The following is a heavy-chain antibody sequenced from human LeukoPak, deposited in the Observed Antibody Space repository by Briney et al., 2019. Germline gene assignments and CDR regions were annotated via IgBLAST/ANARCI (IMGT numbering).Heavy chain of an antibody. J-gene: IGHJ3*02. V-gene: IGHV3-9*01. CDR1: GFTFSNYA. D-gene: IGHD4-23*01. CDR2: ISWNSGSI. Sequence: SGGSLRLSCAASGFTFSNYAMSWVRQAPGKGLEWVSDISWNSGSIGYADSVKGRFTISRDNAKNSLYLQMNSLRPEDTALYYCATADSLYGGNSPDAFDIWGQGTMVTVSS. CDR3: ATADSLYGGNSPDAFDI.